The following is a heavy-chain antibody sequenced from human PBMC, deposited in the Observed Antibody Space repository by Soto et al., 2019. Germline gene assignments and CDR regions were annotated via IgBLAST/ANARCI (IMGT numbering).Heavy chain of an antibody. D-gene: IGHD2-2*02. CDR3: AREGHCSSPSCYNSRSAFDI. Sequence: EVQLVESGGGLVQPGGSLRLSCAASGFTFSSYWMSWVRQAPGKGLEWVANIKQDGSEKYYVDSVKGRFTISKDNAKNSMYLQVNSLRAEDTAVYYCAREGHCSSPSCYNSRSAFDIWGQGTMVTVSS. CDR2: IKQDGSEK. V-gene: IGHV3-7*01. CDR1: GFTFSSYW. J-gene: IGHJ3*02.